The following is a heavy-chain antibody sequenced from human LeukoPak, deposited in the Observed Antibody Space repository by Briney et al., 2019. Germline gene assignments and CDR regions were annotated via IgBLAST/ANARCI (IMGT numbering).Heavy chain of an antibody. CDR1: GYTFTGYY. J-gene: IGHJ4*02. D-gene: IGHD3-10*01. V-gene: IGHV1-2*02. CDR3: ARSSVSRLVRGSLGY. Sequence: GASVEVSCKASGYTFTGYYMHWVRQAPGQGLEWMGWINPNSGGTNYAQKFQGRVTMTRDTSISTAYMELSRLRSDDTAVYYCARSSVSRLVRGSLGYWGQGTLVTVSS. CDR2: INPNSGGT.